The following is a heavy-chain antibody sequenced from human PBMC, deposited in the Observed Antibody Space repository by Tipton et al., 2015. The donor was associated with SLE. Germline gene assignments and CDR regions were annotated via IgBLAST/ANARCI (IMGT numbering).Heavy chain of an antibody. CDR2: IRYDGSNA. Sequence: SLRLSCAASGFSFSRHGMHWVRQAPGKGLEWVAFIRYDGSNAYYTDSVKGRFTISRDNSKNTLYLQMNSLRAEDTAVYYCARGDYYDSSGLYYFDYWGQGTLVTVSS. J-gene: IGHJ4*02. D-gene: IGHD3-22*01. V-gene: IGHV3-30*02. CDR1: GFSFSRHG. CDR3: ARGDYYDSSGLYYFDY.